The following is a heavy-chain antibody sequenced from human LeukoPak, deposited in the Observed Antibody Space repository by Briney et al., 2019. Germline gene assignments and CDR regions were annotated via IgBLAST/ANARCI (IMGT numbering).Heavy chain of an antibody. CDR3: ASASGKIVVVPVAVWYFDL. D-gene: IGHD2-2*01. CDR2: IILNLGTK. J-gene: IGHJ2*01. Sequence: ASVKLSCKASGGTFTNYTISWVRQAPGQGHEWLGGIILNLGTKNYATKFQGRVTITSEESTSTSFIEMSSLRSEDTAVYYCASASGKIVVVPVAVWYFDLWGRGTLVTVS. V-gene: IGHV1-69*16. CDR1: GGTFTNYT.